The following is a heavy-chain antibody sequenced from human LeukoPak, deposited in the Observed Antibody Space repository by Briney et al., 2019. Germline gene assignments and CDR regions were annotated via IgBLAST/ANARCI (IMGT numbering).Heavy chain of an antibody. CDR2: IIPILGTA. J-gene: IGHJ6*02. V-gene: IGHV1-69*04. Sequence: ASVKVSCKASGGTFSSYAISWVRQAPGQGLEWMGRIIPILGTANYAQKFQDRLRITADKSTRTAYMELSSLRSEDTAVYYCAGVRWGGKVASANFHYGYGVRGQGTTVTVSS. D-gene: IGHD4-17*01. CDR3: AGVRWGGKVASANFHYGYGV. CDR1: GGTFSSYA.